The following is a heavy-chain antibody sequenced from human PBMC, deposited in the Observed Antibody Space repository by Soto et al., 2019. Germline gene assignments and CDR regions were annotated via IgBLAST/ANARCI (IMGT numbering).Heavy chain of an antibody. V-gene: IGHV3-30*18. J-gene: IGHJ6*02. CDR3: AKAFSDDYSYYGMDV. CDR2: ISYDGSNK. Sequence: QVQLVESGGGVVQPGRSLRLSCAASGFTFSSYGMHWVRQAPGKGLEWVAVISYDGSNKYYADSVKGRFTISRDNSKNTLYLQMNSLRAEDTAVYYCAKAFSDDYSYYGMDVWGQGPTVTVSS. CDR1: GFTFSSYG.